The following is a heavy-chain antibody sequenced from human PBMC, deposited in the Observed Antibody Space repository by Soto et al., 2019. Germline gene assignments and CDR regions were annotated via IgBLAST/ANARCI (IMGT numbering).Heavy chain of an antibody. V-gene: IGHV1-24*01. J-gene: IGHJ3*02. D-gene: IGHD4-17*01. CDR3: ATEAIQPKHDSGDYGGRKGYAFDI. Sequence: QVQLVQSGAEVKKPGASVKVSCKVSGYTLTELSMHWVRQAPGKGLEWMGGFDPEDGETIYAQKFQGRVTMTEDTSTNTADMEMSSLRSEDTAVNYCATEAIQPKHDSGDYGGRKGYAFDIWGQGTMVTVSS. CDR2: FDPEDGET. CDR1: GYTLTELS.